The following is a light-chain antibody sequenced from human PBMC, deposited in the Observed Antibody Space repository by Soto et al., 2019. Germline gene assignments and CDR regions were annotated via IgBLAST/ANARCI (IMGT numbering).Light chain of an antibody. CDR1: QSVSRNY. CDR3: HQYGSSPLT. CDR2: SSS. Sequence: EIVLTQSPGTLSLSPGQRATLSCGASQSVSRNYLAWYQQKLGQAPRLLIFSSSHRATGTPDRFSGSGSGTDFTLTISRLEPEDFALYYCHQYGSSPLTFGGGTKVEIK. J-gene: IGKJ4*01. V-gene: IGKV3-20*01.